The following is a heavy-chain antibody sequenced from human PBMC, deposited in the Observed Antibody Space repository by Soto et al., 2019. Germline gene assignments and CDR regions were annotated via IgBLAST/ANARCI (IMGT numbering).Heavy chain of an antibody. J-gene: IGHJ4*02. CDR3: AKEVSLGSTVDLGY. Sequence: GGSLRLSCVASGFTFSIFAMSWVRQSPGKGLEWVSTISGSGGSTYYADAVKGRFSISRDNSMGTLYLQMKSLRVEDTAIYYCAKEVSLGSTVDLGYWGQGTLVTVSS. CDR2: ISGSGGST. D-gene: IGHD7-27*01. CDR1: GFTFSIFA. V-gene: IGHV3-23*01.